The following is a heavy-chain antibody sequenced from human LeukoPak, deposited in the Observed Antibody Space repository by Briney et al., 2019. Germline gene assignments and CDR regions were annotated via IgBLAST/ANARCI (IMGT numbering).Heavy chain of an antibody. CDR1: GYTLTELS. Sequence: ASVKVSCKVSGYTLTELSMHWVRQAPGKGLEWMGGFDPEDGETIYAQKFQGSVTMTEDTSTDTAYMELSSLRSEDTAVYYCATVGSGYSSSWYWFDPWGQGTLVTVSS. V-gene: IGHV1-24*01. J-gene: IGHJ5*02. D-gene: IGHD6-13*01. CDR3: ATVGSGYSSSWYWFDP. CDR2: FDPEDGET.